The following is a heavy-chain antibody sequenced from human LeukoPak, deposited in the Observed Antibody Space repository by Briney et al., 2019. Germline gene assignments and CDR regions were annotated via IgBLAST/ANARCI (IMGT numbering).Heavy chain of an antibody. Sequence: GGSLRFSCAASGFTFSSYSMNWVRQAPGKGLEWVSSISSSSSYIYYADSVKGRLTISRDNAKNSLYLQMNSLRAEDTAVYYCGGSGSIPSSPDYWGQGTLVTVSS. D-gene: IGHD3-22*01. CDR3: GGSGSIPSSPDY. V-gene: IGHV3-21*01. J-gene: IGHJ4*02. CDR1: GFTFSSYS. CDR2: ISSSSSYI.